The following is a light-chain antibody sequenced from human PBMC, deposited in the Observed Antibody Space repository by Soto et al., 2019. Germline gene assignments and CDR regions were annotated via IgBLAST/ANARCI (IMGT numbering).Light chain of an antibody. CDR3: QVWDSSTARV. V-gene: IGLV3-9*01. Sequence: SYELTQPLSVSVALGQTARITCGGNNIGSKNVHWYQQKLGQAPVLVIYRDSNRPSGIPERFSGSNSGNTATLTISRAQAGDEAEYYCQVWDSSTARVFGGGTKLTVL. CDR2: RDS. J-gene: IGLJ3*02. CDR1: NIGSKN.